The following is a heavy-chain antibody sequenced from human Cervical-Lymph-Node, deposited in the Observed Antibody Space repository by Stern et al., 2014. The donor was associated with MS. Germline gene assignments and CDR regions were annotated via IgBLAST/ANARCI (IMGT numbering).Heavy chain of an antibody. CDR3: ARQEERFFDH. CDR1: GASLNSRYF. D-gene: IGHD5-24*01. J-gene: IGHJ4*02. Sequence: QVQLQQSGPGLVKPSETLSLTCTVSGASLNSRYFWGWIRQSPGKGLEWLWTIFHTGGPHYKPSLQRRVTISKYKSQNHLSPKTSSGTAADTAAYYCARQEERFFDHWGQGTLVTVSS. CDR2: IFHTGGP. V-gene: IGHV4-38-2*02.